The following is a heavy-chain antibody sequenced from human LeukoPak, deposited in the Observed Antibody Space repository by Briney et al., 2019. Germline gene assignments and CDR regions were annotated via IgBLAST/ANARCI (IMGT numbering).Heavy chain of an antibody. CDR1: GYSFTSYW. CDR2: IYPRDSDT. D-gene: IGHD3-16*02. CDR3: ARQSVDGRYTFDY. V-gene: IGHV5-51*01. J-gene: IGHJ4*02. Sequence: GESLKISCKGSGYSFTSYWIGWVRQMPGKGLEWMGIIYPRDSDTKYSPSFQGQVTISVDKSISTAYLQWSSLKASDTAMYYCARQSVDGRYTFDYWGQGTLVTVSS.